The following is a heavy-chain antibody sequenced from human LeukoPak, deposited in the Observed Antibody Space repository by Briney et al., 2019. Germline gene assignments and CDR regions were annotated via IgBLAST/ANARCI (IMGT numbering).Heavy chain of an antibody. CDR2: IKEDGSDK. V-gene: IGHV3-7*05. CDR3: ARDTGYNTFDY. CDR1: GFTFSSYW. Sequence: GGSLRLSCATSGFTFSSYWMSWVRQAPGKGLERVANIKEDGSDKYYVDSVKGRFTISRDNAKNSLYLQMNSLRAEDTAVYYCARDTGYNTFDYWGQGTLVTVSS. J-gene: IGHJ4*02. D-gene: IGHD5-24*01.